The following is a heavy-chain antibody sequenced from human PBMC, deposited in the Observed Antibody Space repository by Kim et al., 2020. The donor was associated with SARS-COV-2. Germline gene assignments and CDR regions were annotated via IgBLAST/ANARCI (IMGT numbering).Heavy chain of an antibody. CDR1: GFTVSTNY. CDR3: ARASVGETTPEAFDV. D-gene: IGHD1-26*01. Sequence: GGSLRLSCAASGFTVSTNYMSWVRQAPGKGLEWVSIIFGADSTYYADSVKGRFTISRDNSKNTLFLQLNSLRAEDTAMYYCARASVGETTPEAFDVWGKG. V-gene: IGHV3-53*01. CDR2: IFGADST. J-gene: IGHJ3*01.